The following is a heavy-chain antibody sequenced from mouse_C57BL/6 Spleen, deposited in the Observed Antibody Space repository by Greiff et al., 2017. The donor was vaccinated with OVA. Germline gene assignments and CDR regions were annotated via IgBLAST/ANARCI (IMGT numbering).Heavy chain of an antibody. CDR3: SRSMTTVVAYYFDY. CDR2: ISDGGSYT. CDR1: GFTFSSYA. V-gene: IGHV5-4*01. D-gene: IGHD1-1*01. J-gene: IGHJ2*01. Sequence: EVQGVESGGGLVKPGGSLKLSCAASGFTFSSYAMSWVRQTPEKRLEWVATISDGGSYTYYPDNVKGRFTISRDNAKNNLYLQMSHLKSEDTAMYYCSRSMTTVVAYYFDYWGQGTTLTVSS.